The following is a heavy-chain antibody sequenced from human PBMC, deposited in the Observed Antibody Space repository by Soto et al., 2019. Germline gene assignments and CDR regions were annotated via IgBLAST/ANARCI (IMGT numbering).Heavy chain of an antibody. CDR3: AREENCRGGTCYSEYFHH. V-gene: IGHV1-46*01. CDR1: GYIFTAYS. D-gene: IGHD2-15*01. Sequence: QVQLVQSGAEVKKPGASVKVSCKTSGYIFTAYSMHWVRQAPGQGLEWMGVVNPSGGSANYAQSFEGRVTLTRDTSTRTFYMELSSLRSEDTAVYYCAREENCRGGTCYSEYFHHWGQGTLVTDSS. CDR2: VNPSGGSA. J-gene: IGHJ1*01.